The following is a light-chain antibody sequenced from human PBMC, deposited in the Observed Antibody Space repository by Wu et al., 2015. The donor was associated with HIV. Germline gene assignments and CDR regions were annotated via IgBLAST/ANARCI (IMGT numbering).Light chain of an antibody. Sequence: EIVLTQSPGTLSLSPGERATLSCRASQSVTNNYLAWYQQKPGQAPRLLIYGASTRATGIPDRFSGSGSGTDFTLTISRLEPEDSAVYYCQQYGSSPYTFGQGTKLEIK. CDR3: QQYGSSPYT. J-gene: IGKJ2*01. V-gene: IGKV3-20*01. CDR1: QSVTNNY. CDR2: GAS.